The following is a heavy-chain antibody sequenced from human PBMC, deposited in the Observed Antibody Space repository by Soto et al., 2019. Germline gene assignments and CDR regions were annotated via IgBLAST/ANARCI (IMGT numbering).Heavy chain of an antibody. CDR1: GYTFTEYG. D-gene: IGHD4-17*01. CDR3: ARADYGDSKIYYFDH. J-gene: IGHJ4*02. V-gene: IGHV1-18*04. CDR2: ISPYNGRT. Sequence: QVQLAQSGAEVKQPAASVRVSCKTSGYTFTEYGISWVRQAPGQGLELMGWISPYNGRTSYVQKLHDRVTMTADTSSSTVYMDLRTLKSADTAIYFCARADYGDSKIYYFDHWGQGTLVTVSS.